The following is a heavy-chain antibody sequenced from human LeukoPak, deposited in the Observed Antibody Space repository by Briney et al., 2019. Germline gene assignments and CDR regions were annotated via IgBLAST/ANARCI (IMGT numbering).Heavy chain of an antibody. CDR2: VGSSCSYI. J-gene: IGHJ4*02. CDR1: GFTFSSYS. CDR3: ARGWSSYYFDY. Sequence: TGGSLRLSCAASGFTFSSYSMSWVRQAPGKGLEWVSSVGSSCSYIYYADSVRGRFTISRDNAKNSLYLQMNGLRAEDTAVYYCARGWSSYYFDYWGQGTLVTVSS. V-gene: IGHV3-21*01. D-gene: IGHD2-15*01.